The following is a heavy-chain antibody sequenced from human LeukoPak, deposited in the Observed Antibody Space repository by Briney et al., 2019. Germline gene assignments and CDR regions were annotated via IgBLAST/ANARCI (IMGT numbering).Heavy chain of an antibody. CDR2: ISWKSGSI. CDR1: GFTFGDYA. D-gene: IGHD1-26*01. V-gene: IGHV3-9*01. Sequence: PGGSLRLSCTASGFTFGDYAMHWVRQAPGKGLEWVSGISWKSGSIGYAGSVKGRFTISRDNAKNSLYLQMNSLRTEDTALYYCAKSTSGSYYNPYFDYWGQGTLVTVSS. CDR3: AKSTSGSYYNPYFDY. J-gene: IGHJ4*02.